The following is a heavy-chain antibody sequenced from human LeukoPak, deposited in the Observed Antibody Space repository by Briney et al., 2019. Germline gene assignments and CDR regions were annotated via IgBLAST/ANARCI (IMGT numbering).Heavy chain of an antibody. D-gene: IGHD4/OR15-4a*01. CDR3: ARDGAHKGDY. J-gene: IGHJ4*02. V-gene: IGHV1-8*01. CDR2: MSPSGDNT. CDR1: GYSFTTFD. Sequence: ASVKVSCKASGYSFTTFDINWVRQATGQGLEWMGWMSPSGDNTGYAQKFQGRVTMTKNTSISTAYMELSSLRSEDTAVYYCARDGAHKGDYWGQGTLVTVSS.